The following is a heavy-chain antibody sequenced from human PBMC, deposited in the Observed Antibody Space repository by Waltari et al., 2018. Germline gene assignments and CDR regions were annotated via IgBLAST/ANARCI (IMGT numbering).Heavy chain of an antibody. CDR3: ARMDDSTGYDAFDI. D-gene: IGHD3-22*01. J-gene: IGHJ3*02. Sequence: VESGGGLVQPGGSLRLSCAASGFTFSTYGLHWVRQAPGKGLEYVSAISSNGGSTYYANSVKGRFTISRDNSKNMLYLQMGSLRAADMAVYYCARMDDSTGYDAFDIWGQGTMVTVSS. CDR1: GFTFSTYG. CDR2: ISSNGGST. V-gene: IGHV3-64*01.